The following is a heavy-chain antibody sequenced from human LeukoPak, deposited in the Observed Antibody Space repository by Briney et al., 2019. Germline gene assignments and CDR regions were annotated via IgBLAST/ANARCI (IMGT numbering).Heavy chain of an antibody. CDR3: ARDLVNYYDSSGYYPRGDRRYFDL. V-gene: IGHV1-46*01. J-gene: IGHJ2*01. CDR1: GGTFSRYA. Sequence: GASVKVSCKASGGTFSRYAISWVRQAPGQGLEWMGIINPSGGSTSYAQKFQGRVTLTRDMSTSTVYMDLSSLRSEDTAVYYCARDLVNYYDSSGYYPRGDRRYFDLWGRGTLVTVSS. CDR2: INPSGGST. D-gene: IGHD3-22*01.